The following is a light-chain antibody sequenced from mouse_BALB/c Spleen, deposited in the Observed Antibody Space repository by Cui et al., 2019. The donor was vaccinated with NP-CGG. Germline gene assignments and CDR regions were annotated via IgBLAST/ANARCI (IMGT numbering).Light chain of an antibody. CDR2: GTN. CDR3: ALWYSNHWV. J-gene: IGLJ1*01. Sequence: QAVVTQASALTTSPGKTVTLTCRSSTGPVTTSNYANWVQEKPDHLFTGLIGGTNNRAPGVPARFSGSLIGDKAALTITGAQTEDEAIYFCALWYSNHWVFGGGTKLTVL. CDR1: TGPVTTSNY. V-gene: IGLV1*01.